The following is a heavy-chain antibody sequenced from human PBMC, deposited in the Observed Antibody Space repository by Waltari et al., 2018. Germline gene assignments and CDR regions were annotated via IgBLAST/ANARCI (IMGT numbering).Heavy chain of an antibody. V-gene: IGHV4-34*01. D-gene: IGHD1-26*01. J-gene: IGHJ5*02. CDR3: ARARGYRRLYSGCFGNWFDP. CDR2: INHSGSS. Sequence: QVQLQQWGAGLLKPSETLSLTCAVYGGSFSVYYWSWIRQPPGKGLEGTGEINHSGSSTSNPSLKSRVTIAVDTAKKQFSLKLSSVTAADTAVYYCARARGYRRLYSGCFGNWFDPWGQGTLVTVSS. CDR1: GGSFSVYY.